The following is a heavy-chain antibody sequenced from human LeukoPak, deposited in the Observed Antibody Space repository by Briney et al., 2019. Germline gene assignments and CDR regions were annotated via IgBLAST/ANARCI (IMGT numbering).Heavy chain of an antibody. J-gene: IGHJ4*02. V-gene: IGHV3-7*01. CDR3: AKPDAPGTVEY. CDR1: GFTFSSFW. CDR2: INEDGSEK. D-gene: IGHD1-14*01. Sequence: GGSLRLSCAASGFTFSSFWMSWVRHVPGEGLEWVANINEDGSEKYYVDSVRGRFTISRDNAKNSLYLQMDSLRAEDRAVYYCAKPDAPGTVEYWGPGTLVPVSS.